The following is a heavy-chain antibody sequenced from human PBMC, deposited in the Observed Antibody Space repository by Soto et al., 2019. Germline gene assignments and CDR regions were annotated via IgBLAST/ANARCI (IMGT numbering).Heavy chain of an antibody. J-gene: IGHJ3*02. CDR2: IGTAGDT. Sequence: GGSLRLSCAASGFTFSSYDMHWVRQATGKGLEWVSAIGTAGDTYYPGSVKGRFTISRENAKNSLYLQMNSLRAGDTAVYYCARDQQLVGAFDIWGQGTMVTVSS. D-gene: IGHD6-13*01. CDR1: GFTFSSYD. V-gene: IGHV3-13*01. CDR3: ARDQQLVGAFDI.